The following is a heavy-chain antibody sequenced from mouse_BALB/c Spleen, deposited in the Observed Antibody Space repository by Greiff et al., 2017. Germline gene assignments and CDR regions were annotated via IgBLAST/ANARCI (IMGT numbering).Heavy chain of an antibody. Sequence: VKLLESGAELVKPGASVKLSCKTSGYTFTSYWIQWVKQRPGQGLGWIGEIFPGTGTTYYNEKFKGKATLTIDTSSSTAYMQLSSLTSEDSAVYFCARFTTVVAYYYAMDYWGQGTSVTVSS. CDR3: ARFTTVVAYYYAMDY. V-gene: IGHV1S132*01. CDR2: IFPGTGTT. J-gene: IGHJ4*01. D-gene: IGHD1-1*01. CDR1: GYTFTSYW.